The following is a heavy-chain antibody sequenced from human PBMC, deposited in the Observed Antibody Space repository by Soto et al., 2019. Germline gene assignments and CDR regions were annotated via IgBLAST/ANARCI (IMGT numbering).Heavy chain of an antibody. CDR1: GGSISSSIYY. Sequence: QLQLQESGPRLVKPSETLSLTCTVSGGSISSSIYYWGWIRQPPGMGLEWIGSIYYSGSTNCNPSLKSRITIPVDTSRNQFSLRLTSVTAADTAVYYCARHFDYPAAFDIWGQGTVVTVSS. J-gene: IGHJ3*02. CDR2: IYYSGST. CDR3: ARHFDYPAAFDI. V-gene: IGHV4-39*01. D-gene: IGHD4-17*01.